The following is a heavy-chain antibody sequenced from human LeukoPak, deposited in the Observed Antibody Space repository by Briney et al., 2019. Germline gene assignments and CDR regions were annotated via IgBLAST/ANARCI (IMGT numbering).Heavy chain of an antibody. CDR3: ACEVRYCSGGSCLFDP. CDR1: GVTFSSYA. CDR2: IIPIFGTA. J-gene: IGHJ5*02. D-gene: IGHD2-15*01. V-gene: IGHV1-69*05. Sequence: SAKVSCKASGVTFSSYAISWGRQAPGQGLEWMGGIIPIFGTANYAQKFQGRVTITTDESTSTAYMELSSLRSEDTGVYYGACEVRYCSGGSCLFDPWGQGTLVTVSS.